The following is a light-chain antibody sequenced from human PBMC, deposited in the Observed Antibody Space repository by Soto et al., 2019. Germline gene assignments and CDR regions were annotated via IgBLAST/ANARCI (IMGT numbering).Light chain of an antibody. CDR1: QSVSTY. Sequence: DIVLTQSPATLSFSPGDRATLSCRASQSVSTYLAWYQQTPGQAPRLLIYDASPMAAGIPAKFSGSASGTDFTLNITSPEPEDLAVYYCHQRSDWPSTFGGGTKVEIK. V-gene: IGKV3-11*01. J-gene: IGKJ4*01. CDR2: DAS. CDR3: HQRSDWPST.